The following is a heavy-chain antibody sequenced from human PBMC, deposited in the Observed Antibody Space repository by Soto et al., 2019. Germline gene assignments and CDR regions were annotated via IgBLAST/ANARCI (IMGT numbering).Heavy chain of an antibody. J-gene: IGHJ4*02. V-gene: IGHV4-34*01. CDR1: GGSFSGYY. D-gene: IGHD6-6*01. CDR2: INHRGST. Sequence: PSETLSLTCAVYGGSFSGYYWSWIRQPPGKGLEWIGEINHRGSTNYNPSLKSRVTISVDTSKNQFSLKLSSVTAADTAVYYCARAPTSTFDYWGQGTLVTVSS. CDR3: ARAPTSTFDY.